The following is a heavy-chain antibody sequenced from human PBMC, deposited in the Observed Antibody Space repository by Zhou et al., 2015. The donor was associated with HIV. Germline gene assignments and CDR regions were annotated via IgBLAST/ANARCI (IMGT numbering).Heavy chain of an antibody. CDR3: AREADDFWSGYSGYYFDY. CDR1: GGTFSSYA. J-gene: IGHJ4*02. D-gene: IGHD3-3*01. Sequence: QVQLVQSGAEVKKPGSSVKVSCKASGGTFSSYAISWVRQAPGQGLEWMGGIIPIFGTANYAQKFQGRVTITADESTSTAYMELSSLRSEDTAVYYCAREADDFWSGYSGYYFDYWGQGTLVTVSS. V-gene: IGHV1-69*01. CDR2: IIPIFGTA.